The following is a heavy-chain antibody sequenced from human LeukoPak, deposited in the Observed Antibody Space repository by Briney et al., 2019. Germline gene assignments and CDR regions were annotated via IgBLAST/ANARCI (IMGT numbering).Heavy chain of an antibody. Sequence: GGSLRLSCAASAFSFSNYNMNWVRQAPGKGLEWVSSISSSSSYIYYADSVKGRFTISRDNAKNSLYLQMNSLRAEDTALYYCARDSGELLGSYHFDYWGQGTLVTVSS. CDR2: ISSSSSYI. J-gene: IGHJ4*02. V-gene: IGHV3-21*01. CDR3: ARDSGELLGSYHFDY. D-gene: IGHD1-26*01. CDR1: AFSFSNYN.